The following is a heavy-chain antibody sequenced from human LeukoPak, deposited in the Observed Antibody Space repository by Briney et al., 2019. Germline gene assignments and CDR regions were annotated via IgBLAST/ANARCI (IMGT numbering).Heavy chain of an antibody. CDR1: GFTFSGFW. J-gene: IGHJ4*02. V-gene: IGHV3-7*03. CDR2: INSDGSEG. CDR3: AKDLYGSGEAYFDY. Sequence: PGGSLRLSCAVSGFTFSGFWMSWSRQAPGKGLEWVASINSDGSEGYYADVVKGRFTISRDNAKNSLYLQINSLRAEDTAVYYCAKDLYGSGEAYFDYWGQGTLVTVSS. D-gene: IGHD3-10*01.